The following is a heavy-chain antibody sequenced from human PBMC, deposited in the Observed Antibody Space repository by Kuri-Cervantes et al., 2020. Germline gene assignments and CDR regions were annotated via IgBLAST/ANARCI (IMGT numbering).Heavy chain of an antibody. D-gene: IGHD5-18*01. CDR1: GFTVSNNY. Sequence: GESLKISCAASGFTVSNNYMSWVRQAPGRGPEWVSGFSGGDKTYYGDSVKGRFTISKDNSKNTMYLQMDSLRIEDTAVYYCTRKRGYSSGYDFWGQGTLVTVSS. V-gene: IGHV3-66*02. CDR2: FSGGDKT. J-gene: IGHJ4*02. CDR3: TRKRGYSSGYDF.